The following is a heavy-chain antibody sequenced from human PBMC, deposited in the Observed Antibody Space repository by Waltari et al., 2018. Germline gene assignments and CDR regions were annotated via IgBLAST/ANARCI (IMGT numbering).Heavy chain of an antibody. CDR1: GGSISSYY. Sequence: QVQLQESGPGLVKPSETLSLTCTVSGGSISSYYWSWLRQPPGKGLEWIGYIYTSGSTNYNPSLKSRVTISVDTSKNQFSLKLSSVTAADTAVYYCASTTSRYNWNYVAFDIWGQGTMVTVSS. D-gene: IGHD1-7*01. CDR2: IYTSGST. CDR3: ASTTSRYNWNYVAFDI. V-gene: IGHV4-4*09. J-gene: IGHJ3*02.